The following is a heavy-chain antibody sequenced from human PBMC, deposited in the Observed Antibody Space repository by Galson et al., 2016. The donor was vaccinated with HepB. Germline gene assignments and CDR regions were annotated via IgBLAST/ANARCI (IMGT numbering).Heavy chain of an antibody. V-gene: IGHV3-30*04. CDR2: ISYDGRSK. CDR3: ARGPNFGIFIISTRANY. CDR1: GFNFSHYA. D-gene: IGHD3-3*01. J-gene: IGHJ4*01. Sequence: SLRLSCAASGFNFSHYAMHWARQAPGKGLEWVAVISYDGRSKQNADSVKGRFIISRDNSKNTLYLQINSLRVEDTAVYYCARGPNFGIFIISTRANYWGHGTLVTFSS.